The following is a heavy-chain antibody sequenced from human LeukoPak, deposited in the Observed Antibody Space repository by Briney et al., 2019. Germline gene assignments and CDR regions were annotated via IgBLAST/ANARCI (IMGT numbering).Heavy chain of an antibody. CDR2: FDPEDGET. CDR3: ATGRYSYCLFDY. V-gene: IGHV1-24*01. J-gene: IGHJ4*02. D-gene: IGHD5-18*01. CDR1: GYTLTELS. Sequence: ASVKVSCKVSGYTLTELSMHWVRQAPGKGLEWMGGFDPEDGETIYAQKFQGRVTMTEDTSTDTAYMELSSLRSEDTDVYYCATGRYSYCLFDYWGQGTLVTVSS.